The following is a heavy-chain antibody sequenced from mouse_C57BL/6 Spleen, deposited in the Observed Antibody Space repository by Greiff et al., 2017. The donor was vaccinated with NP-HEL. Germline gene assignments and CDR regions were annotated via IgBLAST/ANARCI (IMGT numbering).Heavy chain of an antibody. CDR2: IYPRSGNT. CDR3: ARNRNYGSSYYFDY. J-gene: IGHJ2*01. CDR1: GYTFTSYG. D-gene: IGHD1-1*01. Sequence: QVQLQQSGAELARPGASVKLSCKASGYTFTSYGISWVKQRTGQGLEWIGEIYPRSGNTYYNEKFKGKATLTADKSSSTAYMELRSLTSEDSAVYFCARNRNYGSSYYFDYWGQGTTLTVSS. V-gene: IGHV1-81*01.